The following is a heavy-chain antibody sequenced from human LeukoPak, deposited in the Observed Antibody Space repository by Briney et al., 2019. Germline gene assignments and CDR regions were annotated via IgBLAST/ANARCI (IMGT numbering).Heavy chain of an antibody. CDR3: ARESYSGSYYLDY. CDR2: ISGSGGST. Sequence: GGSLRLSCAASGFTFSSYAMSWVRQAPGKGLEWVSAISGSGGSTYYADSVKGRFTISRDNAKNSLYLQMNSLRAEDTAVYYCARESYSGSYYLDYWGQGTLVTVSS. J-gene: IGHJ4*02. V-gene: IGHV3-23*01. D-gene: IGHD1-26*01. CDR1: GFTFSSYA.